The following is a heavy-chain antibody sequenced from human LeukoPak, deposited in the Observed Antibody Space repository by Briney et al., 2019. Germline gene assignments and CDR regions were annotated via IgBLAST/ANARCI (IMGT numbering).Heavy chain of an antibody. CDR1: GYSFTSYW. CDR2: IYPGDSDT. D-gene: IGHD6-13*01. J-gene: IGHJ4*02. V-gene: IGHV5-51*01. Sequence: GESLKISCKGSGYSFTSYWIGWVRQMPGKGLEWMGIIYPGDSDTRYSPSFQDQVTISADKSISTAYLQWSSLKASDTAMYYCARGDDSSSWYDGFDYWGQGTLVTVSS. CDR3: ARGDDSSSWYDGFDY.